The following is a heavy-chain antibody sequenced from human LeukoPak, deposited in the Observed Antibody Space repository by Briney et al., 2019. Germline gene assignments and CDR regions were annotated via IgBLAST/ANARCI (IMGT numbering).Heavy chain of an antibody. V-gene: IGHV1-46*01. CDR1: GYTFSSNY. CDR3: ARDQEGFDY. Sequence: GASVKDSCKASGYTFSSNYIHWVRQAAGQGGEGLGMIYPRDGSTTYAQKFHGRVPVTRDTSTSTVHMEPSGLRSEDTAVYYCARDQEGFDYWGQGTLVTVSS. J-gene: IGHJ4*02. CDR2: IYPRDGST.